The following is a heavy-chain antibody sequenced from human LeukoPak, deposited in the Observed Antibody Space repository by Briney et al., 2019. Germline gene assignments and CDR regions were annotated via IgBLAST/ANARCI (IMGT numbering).Heavy chain of an antibody. J-gene: IGHJ4*02. CDR2: IYSSGST. CDR1: GGSISSYY. Sequence: SETLSLTCNVSGGSISSYYWSWIRQPPGKGLEWIGYIYSSGSTNYNPSLKSRVTLSLDTSKNQFSLKLSSVTAADTAFYYCARHGWFGELSLPDDWGQGTLVTVSS. D-gene: IGHD3-10*01. CDR3: ARHGWFGELSLPDD. V-gene: IGHV4-59*08.